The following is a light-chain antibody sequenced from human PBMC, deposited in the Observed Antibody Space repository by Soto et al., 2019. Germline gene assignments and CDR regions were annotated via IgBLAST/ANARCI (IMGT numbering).Light chain of an antibody. CDR1: RSLYSSGNSY. CDR2: FGS. Sequence: DIVMTQSPFSLSVTPGEPASISCKSSRSLYSSGNSYLEWYLQKPGQPPQLLIYFGSNRASGVPARFSGSGSGTDFTLEISRVEAEDLAVYYCLQTLQTPLTFGGGTRVEI. V-gene: IGKV2-28*01. J-gene: IGKJ4*01. CDR3: LQTLQTPLT.